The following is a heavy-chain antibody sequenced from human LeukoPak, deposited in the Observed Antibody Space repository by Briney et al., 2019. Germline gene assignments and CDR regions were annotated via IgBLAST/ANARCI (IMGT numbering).Heavy chain of an antibody. J-gene: IGHJ3*02. D-gene: IGHD2-2*01. CDR1: GYTFTGYY. V-gene: IGHV1-2*02. CDR3: AHIVVVPAASADAFDI. CDR2: INPNSGGT. Sequence: ASVKVSCKASGYTFTGYYMHWVRQAPGQGLEWMGWINPNSGGTNYAQKFQGRVTMTRDTSISTAYMELSRLRSDDTAVYYCAHIVVVPAASADAFDIWGQETMVTVSS.